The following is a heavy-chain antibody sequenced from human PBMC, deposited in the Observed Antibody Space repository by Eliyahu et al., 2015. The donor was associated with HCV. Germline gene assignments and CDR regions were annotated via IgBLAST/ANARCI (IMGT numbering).Heavy chain of an antibody. V-gene: IGHV4-59*01. CDR1: XGSXTTYX. D-gene: IGHD6-19*01. Sequence: QVQLQESGPGLVKPSETLSLXCTVXXGSXTTYXWXWIRQPPGKGLAWIGYXYYXGSANYNPSLKSRVTISVDTSKNQXSLKLSSVTAADTAVYYCASGGGGIAVAGTGGWFDPWGQGTLVTVSS. J-gene: IGHJ5*02. CDR2: XYYXGSA. CDR3: ASGGGGIAVAGTGGWFDP.